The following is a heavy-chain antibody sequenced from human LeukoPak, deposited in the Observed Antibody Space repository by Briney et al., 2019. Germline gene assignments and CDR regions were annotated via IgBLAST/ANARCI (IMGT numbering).Heavy chain of an antibody. CDR3: ARGDGLWFGELFTY. CDR2: IDASGTNI. Sequence: GGSLRLSCAASGFIFSSYAMNWVRQAPGKGLEWVSVIDASGTNIESADSVKGRCTISRDNSKNTLYLQINNLRAEDTAVYYCARGDGLWFGELFTYWGQGTPVTVSS. J-gene: IGHJ4*02. CDR1: GFIFSSYA. D-gene: IGHD3-10*01. V-gene: IGHV3-23*05.